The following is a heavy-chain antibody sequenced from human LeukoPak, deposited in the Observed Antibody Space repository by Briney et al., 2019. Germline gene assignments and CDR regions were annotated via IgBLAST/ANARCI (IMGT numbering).Heavy chain of an antibody. Sequence: GGSLRLSCAASGFTFSSYEMNWVRQAPGKGLEWVSYITSSGTTIHYADSVKGRFTISRDNAKNSLYLQMNSLRAEDTAVYYCARAYSSVASCDYWGQGTLVTVSS. CDR3: ARAYSSVASCDY. CDR2: ITSSGTTI. J-gene: IGHJ4*02. V-gene: IGHV3-48*03. CDR1: GFTFSSYE. D-gene: IGHD6-19*01.